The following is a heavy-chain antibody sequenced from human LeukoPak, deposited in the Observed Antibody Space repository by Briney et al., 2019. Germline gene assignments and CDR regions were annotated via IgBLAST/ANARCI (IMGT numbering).Heavy chain of an antibody. CDR2: INHSGST. J-gene: IGHJ3*02. CDR1: GGSFSGYY. D-gene: IGHD5-18*01. Sequence: SETLSLTCAVYGGSFSGYYWSWIRQPPGKGLEWIGEINHSGSTNYNPSLKSRVTISVDTSKNQFSLKLSSVTAADTAVYYCASVYVDTAMVNAFDIWGQGTMVTVSS. V-gene: IGHV4-34*01. CDR3: ASVYVDTAMVNAFDI.